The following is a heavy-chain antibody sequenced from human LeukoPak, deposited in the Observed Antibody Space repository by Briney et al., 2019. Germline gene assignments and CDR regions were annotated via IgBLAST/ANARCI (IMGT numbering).Heavy chain of an antibody. CDR2: INSDGSST. J-gene: IGHJ4*02. V-gene: IGHV3-74*01. CDR1: GFSFSVYW. CDR3: ATAHYSGSYYDYFDY. D-gene: IGHD1-26*01. Sequence: PGGSLRLSCAASGFSFSVYWMHWVRQAPGKGLVWVSRINSDGSSTSYADSVKGRFTISRDNAKNTLYLQMNSLRAEDTAVYYCATAHYSGSYYDYFDYWGQGTLVTVSS.